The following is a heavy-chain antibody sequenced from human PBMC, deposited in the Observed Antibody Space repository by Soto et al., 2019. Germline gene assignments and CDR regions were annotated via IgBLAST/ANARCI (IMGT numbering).Heavy chain of an antibody. D-gene: IGHD3-22*01. J-gene: IGHJ4*02. Sequence: SETLSLTCTVSGGSISTYYWSWIRQPPGKGLEWIGYIYYSGSTKYNTALKSRVTILLDTSKNQFSLKVSSVTAADTAVYYCARITSGYSIEVDYWGQGTLVTV. CDR1: GGSISTYY. CDR2: IYYSGST. V-gene: IGHV4-59*01. CDR3: ARITSGYSIEVDY.